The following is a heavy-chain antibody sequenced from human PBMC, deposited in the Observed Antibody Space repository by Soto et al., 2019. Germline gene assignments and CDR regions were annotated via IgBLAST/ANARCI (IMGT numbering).Heavy chain of an antibody. CDR2: MSNSGST. J-gene: IGHJ4*02. D-gene: IGHD3-16*01. CDR3: ARQRGNGYFAS. Sequence: QVQLQESGPGLVKPSETLSLTCTVSGDSINSYYWSWIRQPPGKGLEWIGYMSNSGSTNSSPSLKSRVTISVDTAKNQFSLRLSTVTAADTAVYYCARQRGNGYFASWGQGTLVTVGS. CDR1: GDSINSYY. V-gene: IGHV4-59*08.